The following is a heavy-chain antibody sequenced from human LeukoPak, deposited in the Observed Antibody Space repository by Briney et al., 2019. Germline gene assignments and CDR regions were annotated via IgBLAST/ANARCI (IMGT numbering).Heavy chain of an antibody. J-gene: IGHJ5*02. Sequence: GGSLRLSCTAASQFSISHLWMNWVRQAPGKGLEWVANIKADGSEKYYVDSVKGRSTISRDNAKNSLYLQMDSLRAEDTAVYYCMRGHYDVAWGQGNLVTVSS. CDR3: MRGHYDVA. CDR1: QFSISHLW. D-gene: IGHD4-17*01. CDR2: IKADGSEK. V-gene: IGHV3-7*01.